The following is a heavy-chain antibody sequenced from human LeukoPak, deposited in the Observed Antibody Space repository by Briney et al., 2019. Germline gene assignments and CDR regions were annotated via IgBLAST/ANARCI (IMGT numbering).Heavy chain of an antibody. CDR2: IYPRDGST. CDR1: GYTFTSNY. V-gene: IGHV1-46*01. CDR3: ARDQEGFDY. J-gene: IGHJ4*02. Sequence: ASLKVSCKASGYTFTSNYIHWVRQAPGQGLEWMGMIYPRDGSTSYAQKFQGRVTVTRDTSTSTVHMELSGLRSEDTAVYYCARDQEGFDYWGQETLVTVSS.